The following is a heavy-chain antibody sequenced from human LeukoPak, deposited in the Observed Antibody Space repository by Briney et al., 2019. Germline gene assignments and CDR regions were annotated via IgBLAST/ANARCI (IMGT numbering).Heavy chain of an antibody. CDR3: ARELSQIVWGGLDY. V-gene: IGHV3-33*05. D-gene: IGHD2-21*01. CDR2: IQNDASTE. CDR1: GFIFSHYG. Sequence: PGGSLRLSCAASGFIFSHYGMHWVRQAPGKGLEWMAVIQNDASTENFADSVKGRFTISRDNSKNTVFLQMNSRRVEDTAVYYCARELSQIVWGGLDYGGQGTLVSVSS. J-gene: IGHJ4*02.